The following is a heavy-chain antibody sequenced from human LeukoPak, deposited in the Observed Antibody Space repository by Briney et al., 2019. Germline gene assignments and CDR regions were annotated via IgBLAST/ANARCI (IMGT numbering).Heavy chain of an antibody. D-gene: IGHD4-17*01. CDR2: TSDDGSAK. Sequence: GRSLRLSCAASGFTLSSYAMHWVRQAPGKGLQWLALTSDDGSAKYYADSVKGRFTISRDNSQNTLYLQMNSLRADETAIYYCARAPGGFHGDYSPIAYWGQGTLVTVSS. V-gene: IGHV3-30-3*01. CDR1: GFTLSSYA. J-gene: IGHJ4*02. CDR3: ARAPGGFHGDYSPIAY.